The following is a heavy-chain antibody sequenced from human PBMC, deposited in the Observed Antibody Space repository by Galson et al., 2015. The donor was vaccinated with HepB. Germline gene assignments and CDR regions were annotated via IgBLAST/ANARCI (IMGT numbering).Heavy chain of an antibody. CDR2: IYYSGST. Sequence: LTCTVSGGSISSSSYYWGWIRQPPGKGLEWIGSIYYSGSTYYNPSLKSRVTISVDTSKNQFSLKLSSVTAADTAVYYCARNTYYYGSGSSDYWGQGTLVTVSS. CDR1: GGSISSSSYY. J-gene: IGHJ4*02. D-gene: IGHD3-10*01. V-gene: IGHV4-39*07. CDR3: ARNTYYYGSGSSDY.